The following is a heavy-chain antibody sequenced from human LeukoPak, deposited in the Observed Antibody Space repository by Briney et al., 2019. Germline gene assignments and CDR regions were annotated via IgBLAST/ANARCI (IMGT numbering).Heavy chain of an antibody. V-gene: IGHV3-23*01. CDR1: GFTFRSYA. D-gene: IGHD3-16*02. CDR3: AKVLRTYDYVWGSYRLDRFDP. J-gene: IGHJ5*02. CDR2: IRGSGGST. Sequence: PGGSLRLSCAASGFTFRSYAMSGVRQAPGKGLEWVSAIRGSGGSTYYAVSVKGRFTISRDNSKNTLYLQMNSRRAEDTAVYYCAKVLRTYDYVWGSYRLDRFDPWGQGTLVTVSS.